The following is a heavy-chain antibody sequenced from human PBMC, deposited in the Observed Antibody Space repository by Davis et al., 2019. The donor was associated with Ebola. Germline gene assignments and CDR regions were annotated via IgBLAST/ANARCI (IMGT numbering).Heavy chain of an antibody. J-gene: IGHJ4*02. V-gene: IGHV5-10-1*01. CDR3: ARHVFDFDMAFDY. D-gene: IGHD2-21*01. CDR1: GYSFTSYW. CDR2: IDPSDSYT. Sequence: GESLKISCKGPGYSFTSYWISWVRQMPGKGLEWLGRIDPSDSYTNYSPSFQGHVTISADKSISTAYLQWSSLKASDTAMYYCARHVFDFDMAFDYWGQGTLVTVSS.